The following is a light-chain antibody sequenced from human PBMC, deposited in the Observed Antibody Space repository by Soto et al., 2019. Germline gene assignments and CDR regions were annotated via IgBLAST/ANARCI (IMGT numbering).Light chain of an antibody. V-gene: IGKV4-1*01. J-gene: IGKJ3*01. Sequence: DLVMTQSPDSLAVSLGERATISCKSSQNIFHNSDKKDYLAWYQQKPGQPPRLLIYWASTRASGVPDRFSGSGSGTDFTLTSSSLQAEDVAVYYCQPCHGPSTFGPGNKVDIK. CDR2: WAS. CDR1: QNIFHNSDKKDY. CDR3: QPCHGPST.